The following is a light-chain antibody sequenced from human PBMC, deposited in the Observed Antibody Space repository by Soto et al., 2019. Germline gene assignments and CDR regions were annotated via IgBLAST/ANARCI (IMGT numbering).Light chain of an antibody. CDR3: QVWDSGSDHVV. CDR1: DIGSKS. J-gene: IGLJ2*01. CDR2: YDR. V-gene: IGLV3-21*04. Sequence: SYELTQSPSVSVAPGKTARITCGESDIGSKSVHWYQQKPGQAPVLVIYYDRHRPSGIPERFSGSNSGNTATLTISRVAAGDEADYYCQVWDSGSDHVVFGGGTKLTVL.